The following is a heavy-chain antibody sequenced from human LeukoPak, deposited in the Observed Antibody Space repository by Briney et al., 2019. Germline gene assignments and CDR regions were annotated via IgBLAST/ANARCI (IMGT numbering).Heavy chain of an antibody. CDR2: INAGNGNT. Sequence: ASVKVSCKASGYTFTSYAMHWVRQAPGQRLEWMGWINAGNGNTKYSQKFQGRVTITRDTSASTAYMELSSLRSEDTAVYYCARPENYYDSSGYYTVFDYWGQGTLVTVSS. J-gene: IGHJ4*02. D-gene: IGHD3-22*01. CDR1: GYTFTSYA. CDR3: ARPENYYDSSGYYTVFDY. V-gene: IGHV1-3*01.